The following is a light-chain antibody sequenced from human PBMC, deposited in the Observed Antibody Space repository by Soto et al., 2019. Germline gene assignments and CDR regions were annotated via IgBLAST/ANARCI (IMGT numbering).Light chain of an antibody. CDR2: DVT. CDR3: CSYAGDFYV. Sequence: QSALTQPRSVSGSPGQSVAISCTGTTSDVGGYDYVSWYQQHPGKAPELIIFDVTKRPSGVPDRFSGSKSGNTASLTISGLQAEDEADYFCCSYAGDFYVFGSGTKVTDL. CDR1: TSDVGGYDY. J-gene: IGLJ1*01. V-gene: IGLV2-11*01.